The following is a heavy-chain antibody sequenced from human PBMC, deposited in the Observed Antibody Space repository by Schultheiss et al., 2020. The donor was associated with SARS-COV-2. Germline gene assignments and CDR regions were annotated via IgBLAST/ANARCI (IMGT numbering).Heavy chain of an antibody. CDR1: GFTFSSYE. V-gene: IGHV3-48*03. CDR3: ARDKSRGAFDI. Sequence: GGSLRLSCAASGFTFSSYEMNWVRQAPGKGLEWVSYISSSGSTIYYADSVKGRFTISRDNAKNSLYLQMNSLRAEDTAVYYCARDKSRGAFDIWGQGTMVTVSS. J-gene: IGHJ3*02. CDR2: ISSSGSTI.